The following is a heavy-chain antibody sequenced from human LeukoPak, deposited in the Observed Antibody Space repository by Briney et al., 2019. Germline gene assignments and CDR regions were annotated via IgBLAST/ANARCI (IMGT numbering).Heavy chain of an antibody. CDR1: GGSISSYY. D-gene: IGHD6-6*01. V-gene: IGHV4-4*07. J-gene: IGHJ3*02. CDR2: IYTSGST. Sequence: TLSLTCTVSGGSISSYYWSWIRQPAGKGLEWIGRIYTSGSTNYNPSLKSRVTMSVDTSKNQFSLKLSSVTAADTAVYYCARVKSSSGPGAFDIWGQGTMVTVSS. CDR3: ARVKSSSGPGAFDI.